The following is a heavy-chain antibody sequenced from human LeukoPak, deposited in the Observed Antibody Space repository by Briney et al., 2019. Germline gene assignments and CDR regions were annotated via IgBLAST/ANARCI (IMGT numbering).Heavy chain of an antibody. CDR2: FDPEDGET. CDR1: GYTLTELS. D-gene: IGHD3-22*01. V-gene: IGHV1-24*01. Sequence: GASVKVSCKFSGYTLTELSMHWVRQAPGKGLEWMGGFDPEDGETIYAQKFQGRVTMTEDTSTDTAYMELSSLRSEDTAVYYCATAGPPTYYYDSSGHYFDFVYWGQGTLVTVSS. CDR3: ATAGPPTYYYDSSGHYFDFVY. J-gene: IGHJ4*02.